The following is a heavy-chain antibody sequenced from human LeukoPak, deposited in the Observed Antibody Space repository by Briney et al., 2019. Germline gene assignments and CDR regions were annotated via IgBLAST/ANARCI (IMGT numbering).Heavy chain of an antibody. CDR1: GFXFSSYA. Sequence: GGSLRLSCAASGFXFSSYAMSWVRQAPGKGLEWVSAISGSGGSTYYADSVKGPFTISRDNSKNTLYLRMNSLRAEDTAVYYCAKEFSEYYSDSSGYYGSFDYWGQGTLVTVSS. J-gene: IGHJ4*02. CDR3: AKEFSEYYSDSSGYYGSFDY. V-gene: IGHV3-23*01. D-gene: IGHD3-22*01. CDR2: ISGSGGST.